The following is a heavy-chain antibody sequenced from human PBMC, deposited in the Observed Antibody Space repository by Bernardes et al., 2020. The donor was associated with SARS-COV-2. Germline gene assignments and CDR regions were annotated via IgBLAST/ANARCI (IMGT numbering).Heavy chain of an antibody. CDR2: IVFGRGNT. J-gene: IGHJ4*02. V-gene: IGHV1-58*01. CDR3: AAAGVLFSGWYPAGGYYFDY. CDR1: GFTFTSSA. Sequence: SVKVSGNASGFTFTSSAVHWVRHALVQRREWIGWIVFGRGNTNYSQKFQERVTITRDMSTSTAYMELSSLRSEDTAVYYCAAAGVLFSGWYPAGGYYFDYWGQGTLVTVYS. D-gene: IGHD6-19*01.